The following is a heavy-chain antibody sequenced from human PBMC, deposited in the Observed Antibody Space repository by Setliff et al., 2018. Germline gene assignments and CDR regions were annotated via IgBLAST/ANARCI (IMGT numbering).Heavy chain of an antibody. D-gene: IGHD2-2*01. CDR2: INHSGIT. CDR3: ARTHCTTTSCFYFHY. Sequence: SETLSLTCTVYGGSLSNYYWSWVRQPPGKGPEWIVEINHSGITNYNPSLKSRLSISADTSKNQFSLKLTSVTAADTAVYYCARTHCTTTSCFYFHYWGQGTVVTVSS. V-gene: IGHV4-34*01. CDR1: GGSLSNYY. J-gene: IGHJ4*02.